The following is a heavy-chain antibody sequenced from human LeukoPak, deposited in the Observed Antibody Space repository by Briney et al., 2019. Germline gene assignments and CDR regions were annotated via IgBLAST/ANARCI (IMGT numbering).Heavy chain of an antibody. J-gene: IGHJ5*02. CDR3: ARGALRYFDWLSYNWFDP. Sequence: KSSETLSLTCAVYGGSFSGYYWSWIRQPPGKGLEWIGEINHGGSTNCNPSLKSRVTISLDTSKNQFSLNLSSVTAADTAVFYCARGALRYFDWLSYNWFDPWGPGTLVTVSS. D-gene: IGHD3-9*01. CDR1: GGSFSGYY. V-gene: IGHV4-34*01. CDR2: INHGGST.